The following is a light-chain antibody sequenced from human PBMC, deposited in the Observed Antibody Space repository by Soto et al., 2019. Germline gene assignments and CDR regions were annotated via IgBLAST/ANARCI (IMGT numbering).Light chain of an antibody. Sequence: DSQLTQSPSFLSASVGDRVTITCRASQGISTYLAWYQQKLGKAPKLLIYDASTLQSGVPSRFSGSRSGTDFTLTISRLEPEDFEVYYCQQYGRSPPITCGQGTRLE. CDR3: QQYGRSPPIT. CDR2: DAS. V-gene: IGKV1-9*01. J-gene: IGKJ5*01. CDR1: QGISTY.